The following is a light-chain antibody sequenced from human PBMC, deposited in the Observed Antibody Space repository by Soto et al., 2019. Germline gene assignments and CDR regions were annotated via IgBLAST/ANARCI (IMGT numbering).Light chain of an antibody. V-gene: IGKV1-39*01. J-gene: IGKJ1*01. CDR2: GSF. Sequence: IQLSQSPSSLSASVGDRVTITCRASQSISTYLNWYQQKPGKAPKLLIYGSFTLQSGVPSRFSGSGSGTDFTLTISSLQPEDFATYYCQQSYSTLWTFGQGTKVEAK. CDR1: QSISTY. CDR3: QQSYSTLWT.